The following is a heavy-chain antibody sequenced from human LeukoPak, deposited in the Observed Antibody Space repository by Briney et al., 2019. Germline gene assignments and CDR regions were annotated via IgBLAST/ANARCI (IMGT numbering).Heavy chain of an antibody. CDR2: ISAYNGNT. D-gene: IGHD4/OR15-4a*01. V-gene: IGHV1-18*01. CDR1: GYTFTSYG. Sequence: ASVKVSCKASGYTFTSYGISWVRQAPGQGLEWMGWISAYNGNTNYAQKLQGRVTMTTDTSTSTAYMELRSLRSDDTAVYYCASYDYQSYWFDPWGQGPLVTVSS. CDR3: ASYDYQSYWFDP. J-gene: IGHJ5*02.